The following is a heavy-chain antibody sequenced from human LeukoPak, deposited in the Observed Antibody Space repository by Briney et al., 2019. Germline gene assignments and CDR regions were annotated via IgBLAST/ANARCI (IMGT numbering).Heavy chain of an antibody. CDR1: GFTFSRCA. D-gene: IGHD3-22*01. CDR2: ISGSGSRT. CDR3: VKDANYFDSGSYLIPFDS. Sequence: GGSLRLSCAASGFTFSRCAMGWVRQTPGKGLECVAGISGSGSRTYYADAVKGRFNISRDNSKNTLYLQINSLRAEDTAVYYCVKDANYFDSGSYLIPFDSWGQGTLVTVSS. V-gene: IGHV3-23*01. J-gene: IGHJ4*02.